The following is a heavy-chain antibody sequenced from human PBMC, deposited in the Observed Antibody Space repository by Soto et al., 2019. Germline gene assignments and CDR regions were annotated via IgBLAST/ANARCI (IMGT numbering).Heavy chain of an antibody. D-gene: IGHD1-1*01. J-gene: IGHJ4*02. V-gene: IGHV3-30*03. CDR3: ARENRSTGIVAEIDH. CDR1: GFTFRSYG. Sequence: GGSLRLSCAASGFTFRSYGMHWARQAPGRGLEWVAVISYDGSCKSYEDSVKGRFTISSDKYSNTLFLQMDSLGTEDTAVYYCARENRSTGIVAEIDHWGRVSLVTV. CDR2: ISYDGSCK.